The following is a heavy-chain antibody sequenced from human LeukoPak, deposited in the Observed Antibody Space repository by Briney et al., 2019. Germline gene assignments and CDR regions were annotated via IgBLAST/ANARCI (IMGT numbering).Heavy chain of an antibody. CDR3: ASLGGGSTVTTYLNY. V-gene: IGHV4-39*07. D-gene: IGHD4-17*01. CDR1: GGSISTSSYY. J-gene: IGHJ4*02. Sequence: SETLSLTCTVSGGSISTSSYYWGWIRQPPGKGLECIGNIYYSGSTYYNPSLKSRVTISVDTSKNQFSLKLSSVTAADTAVYYCASLGGGSTVTTYLNYWGQGTLVIVSS. CDR2: IYYSGST.